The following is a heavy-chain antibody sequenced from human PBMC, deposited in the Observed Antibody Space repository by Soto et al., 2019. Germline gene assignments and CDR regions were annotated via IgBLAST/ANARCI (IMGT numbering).Heavy chain of an antibody. V-gene: IGHV1-8*01. CDR2: MNPNSGNT. CDR3: ARDPGIAVAGTSTGFDY. D-gene: IGHD6-19*01. Sequence: ASVKVSCKASGYTLTSYDINWVRQATGQGLEWMGWMNPNSGNTGYAQKFQGRVTMTRNTSISTAYMELSSLRSEDTAVYYCARDPGIAVAGTSTGFDYWGQGTLVTVSS. J-gene: IGHJ4*02. CDR1: GYTLTSYD.